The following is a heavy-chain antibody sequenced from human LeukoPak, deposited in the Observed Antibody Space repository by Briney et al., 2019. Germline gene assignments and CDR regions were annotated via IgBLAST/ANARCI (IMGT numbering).Heavy chain of an antibody. CDR1: GYSFTSYW. Sequence: GESLKISCKGPGYSFTSYWIGWVRQMPGKGLEWMGIIYPGDSDTRYSPSFQGQVTISADKSISTAYLQRSSLKASDTAMYYCACSYYYGSGSHDAFDIWGQGTMVTVSS. J-gene: IGHJ3*02. CDR2: IYPGDSDT. V-gene: IGHV5-51*01. D-gene: IGHD3-10*01. CDR3: ACSYYYGSGSHDAFDI.